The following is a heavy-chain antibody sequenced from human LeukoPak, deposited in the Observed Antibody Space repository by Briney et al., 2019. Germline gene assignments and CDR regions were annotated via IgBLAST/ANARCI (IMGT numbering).Heavy chain of an antibody. V-gene: IGHV1-2*02. J-gene: IGHJ6*02. Sequence: ASVKVSCKASGYTFTGYYMHWVRQAPGQGLEWMGWINPNSGGTNYAQKFQGRVTMTRDTSISTAYMELSRLRSDDTAVYYCARDQCSSTSCYANYYYGMDVWGQETTVTVSS. CDR2: INPNSGGT. CDR3: ARDQCSSTSCYANYYYGMDV. CDR1: GYTFTGYY. D-gene: IGHD2-2*01.